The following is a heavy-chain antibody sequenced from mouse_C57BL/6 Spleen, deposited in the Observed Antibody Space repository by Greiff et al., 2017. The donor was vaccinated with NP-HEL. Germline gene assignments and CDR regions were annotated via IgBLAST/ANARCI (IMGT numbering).Heavy chain of an antibody. V-gene: IGHV1-72*01. CDR2: IDPHSGGT. J-gene: IGHJ1*03. D-gene: IGHD2-4*01. CDR1: GYTFTSYW. CDR3: ASRGGYDYDCYFDV. Sequence: QVQLQQPGAELVKPGASVKLSCKASGYTFTSYWMHWVKQRPGRGLEWIGRIDPHSGGTKYNEKFKSKATLTVDKPSITAYMQLSSLTSEDSAVYYCASRGGYDYDCYFDVWGTGTTVTVSS.